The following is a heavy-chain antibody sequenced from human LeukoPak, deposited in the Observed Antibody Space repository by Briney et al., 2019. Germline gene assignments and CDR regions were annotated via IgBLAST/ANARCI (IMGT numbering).Heavy chain of an antibody. V-gene: IGHV4-39*07. Sequence: PSETLSLTCTVSGGSISSSSYYWGWIRQPPGKGLEWIGSVYYSGSTYYNPSLKSRVTISVDTSKNQFSLKLSSVTAADTAVYYCARLRRRRFLEWLNAFDIWGQGTMVTVSS. CDR1: GGSISSSSYY. J-gene: IGHJ3*02. CDR3: ARLRRRRFLEWLNAFDI. D-gene: IGHD3-3*01. CDR2: VYYSGST.